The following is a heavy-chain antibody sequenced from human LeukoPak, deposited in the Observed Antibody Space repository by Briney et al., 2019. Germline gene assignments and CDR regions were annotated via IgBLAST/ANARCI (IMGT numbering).Heavy chain of an antibody. CDR2: IYYSGST. J-gene: IGHJ6*02. D-gene: IGHD5-18*01. V-gene: IGHV4-31*03. Sequence: SQTLSLTRTVSGGSISSGGYYWSWIRQHPGKGLEWIGYIYYSGSTYYNPSLKSRVTISVDTSKNQFSPKLSSVTAADTAVYYCARKDPAMVSYYYYGMDVWGQGTTVTVSS. CDR1: GGSISSGGYY. CDR3: ARKDPAMVSYYYYGMDV.